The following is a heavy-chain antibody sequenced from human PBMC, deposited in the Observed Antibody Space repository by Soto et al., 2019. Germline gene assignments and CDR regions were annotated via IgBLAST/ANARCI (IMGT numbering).Heavy chain of an antibody. D-gene: IGHD3-9*01. Sequence: SVKVSCKASGGTFSSYAISWVRQAPGQGLEWMGGIIPIFGTANYAQKFQGRVTITADESTSTAYMELSSLRSEDTAVYYCARDPQDYDILTGYYMGYYGMDVWGQGTTVTVSS. CDR3: ARDPQDYDILTGYYMGYYGMDV. J-gene: IGHJ6*02. V-gene: IGHV1-69*13. CDR2: IIPIFGTA. CDR1: GGTFSSYA.